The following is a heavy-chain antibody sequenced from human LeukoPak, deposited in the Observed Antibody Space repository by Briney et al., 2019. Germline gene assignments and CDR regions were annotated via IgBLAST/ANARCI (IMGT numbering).Heavy chain of an antibody. V-gene: IGHV3-53*01. J-gene: IGHJ6*03. Sequence: AGGSLRLSCAVSGFRISINDMSWVRQAPGKGLQWVSMMYIDGNRYYADSVKGRFTISRDNSKNTLFLQMDSLRADDTAVYYCARVHFYYMDIWGKGTTVTISS. CDR2: MYIDGNR. CDR3: ARVHFYYMDI. CDR1: GFRISIND.